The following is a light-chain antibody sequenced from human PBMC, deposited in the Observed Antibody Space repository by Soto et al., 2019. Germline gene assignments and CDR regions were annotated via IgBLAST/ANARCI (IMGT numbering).Light chain of an antibody. Sequence: EIVMTQSPTTLSVSPGVRATLSCRASQSVNSNLAWYRQKPGQPPRLLIYSASTRATGIPARFSGSGSGTEFTLTISSLQSEDFAVYYCQQYDNWPPAWTFGQGTKVEIK. J-gene: IGKJ1*01. CDR3: QQYDNWPPAWT. CDR1: QSVNSN. V-gene: IGKV3-15*01. CDR2: SAS.